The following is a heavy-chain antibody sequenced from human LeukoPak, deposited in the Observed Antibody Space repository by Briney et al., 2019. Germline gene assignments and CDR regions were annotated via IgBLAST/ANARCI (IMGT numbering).Heavy chain of an antibody. CDR1: GFTFSSYG. Sequence: GGSLRLSCAASGFTFSSYGMHWVRQAPGKGLEWVAVIWYDGSNKYYADSVKGRFTISRDNSKNTLYLQMNSLRAEDTAVYYCAKEGKNYDFWSGYRPRTSCMDVWGQGTTVTVSS. CDR3: AKEGKNYDFWSGYRPRTSCMDV. V-gene: IGHV3-33*06. J-gene: IGHJ6*02. CDR2: IWYDGSNK. D-gene: IGHD3-3*01.